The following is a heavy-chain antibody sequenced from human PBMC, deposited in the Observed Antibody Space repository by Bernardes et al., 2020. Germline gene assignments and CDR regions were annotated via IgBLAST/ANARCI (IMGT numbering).Heavy chain of an antibody. V-gene: IGHV4-34*01. J-gene: IGHJ4*02. CDR1: GGSFSGYY. CDR3: ALVAAAGTVGSDY. CDR2: INHSGST. D-gene: IGHD6-13*01. Sequence: SETLSLTCAVYGGSFSGYYWSWIRQPPGKGLEWIWEINHSGSTNYNPSLKSRVTISVDTSKNQFSLKLSSVTAADTAVYYCALVAAAGTVGSDYWGQGTLVTVSS.